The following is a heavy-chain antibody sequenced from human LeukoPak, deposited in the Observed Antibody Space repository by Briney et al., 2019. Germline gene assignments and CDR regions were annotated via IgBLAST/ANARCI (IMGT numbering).Heavy chain of an antibody. D-gene: IGHD1-26*01. J-gene: IGHJ4*02. Sequence: SETLSLTCTVSGGSISSSSYYWSWIRQPPGKGLEWIGYIFYSGSTYYNPSLKSRVTISVDTSKNQFSLKLSSVTAADTAVYYCARDHGSYSDYWGQGTLVTVSS. CDR3: ARDHGSYSDY. V-gene: IGHV4-30-4*01. CDR1: GGSISSSSYY. CDR2: IFYSGST.